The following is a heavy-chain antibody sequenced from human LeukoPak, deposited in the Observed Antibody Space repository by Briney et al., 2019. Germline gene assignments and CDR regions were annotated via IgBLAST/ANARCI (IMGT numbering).Heavy chain of an antibody. CDR1: GFTFSSYA. CDR2: ISYDGSNK. V-gene: IGHV3-30*04. Sequence: SGRSLRLSCAASGFTFSSYAMHWVRQAPGKGLEWVAVISYDGSNKYYADSVKGRFTISRDNSKNTLYLQMNSLRAEDTAVYYCAKDFINKNYYGSGSYLNWFDPWGQGTLVTVSS. D-gene: IGHD3-10*01. J-gene: IGHJ5*02. CDR3: AKDFINKNYYGSGSYLNWFDP.